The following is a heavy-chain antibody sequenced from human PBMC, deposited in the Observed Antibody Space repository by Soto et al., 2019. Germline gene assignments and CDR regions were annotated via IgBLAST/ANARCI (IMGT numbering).Heavy chain of an antibody. V-gene: IGHV4-59*01. D-gene: IGHD1-26*01. CDR1: GGSISSYY. J-gene: IGHJ6*02. CDR2: IYYSGST. CDR3: ARLEATYYYYYGMDV. Sequence: QVQLQESGPGLVKPSETLSLTCTVSGGSISSYYWSWIRQPPGKGLEWIGYIYYSGSTNYNPSLKSRVTISVDTSKNQFSLKLSSVTAADTAVYYCARLEATYYYYYGMDVWGQGTTVTVSS.